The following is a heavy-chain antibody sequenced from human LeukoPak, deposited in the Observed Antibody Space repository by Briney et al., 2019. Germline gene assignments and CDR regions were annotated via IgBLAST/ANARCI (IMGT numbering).Heavy chain of an antibody. CDR2: INHSGRT. Sequence: SETLSLTCAVYGGSFSGYYWSWIRQPPGKGLEWIGEINHSGRTYYNPSLESRLTISVDTSKSQFSLKLSSVTAADTAVYYCARHAAAAGLFDYWGQGTLVTVSS. D-gene: IGHD6-13*01. CDR1: GGSFSGYY. J-gene: IGHJ4*02. V-gene: IGHV4-34*01. CDR3: ARHAAAAGLFDY.